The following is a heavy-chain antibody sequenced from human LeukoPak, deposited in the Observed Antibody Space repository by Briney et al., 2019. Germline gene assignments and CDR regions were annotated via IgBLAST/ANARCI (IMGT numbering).Heavy chain of an antibody. D-gene: IGHD3-22*01. Sequence: ASVKVSCKASGYTFSGYYMHWVRQAPGQGLEWMGWIDPNSGGTNYAQKFQGRVTMTRDTSISTAYMELSRLRSDDTAVYYCARDLHMITFPYYYMDVWGKGTTVTVPS. CDR2: IDPNSGGT. CDR3: ARDLHMITFPYYYMDV. J-gene: IGHJ6*03. V-gene: IGHV1-2*02. CDR1: GYTFSGYY.